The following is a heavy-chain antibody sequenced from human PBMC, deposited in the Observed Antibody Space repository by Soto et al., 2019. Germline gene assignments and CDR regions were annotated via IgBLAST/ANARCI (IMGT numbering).Heavy chain of an antibody. Sequence: QVQLMQSGAEVKKPGASVKVSCKASGDTFTDYYIHWVRQAPGQGLEWMGTVNPSGGYTTYAQHFQYRVTMTRDTSTSTRYMSLTSLPSGYTAIYYWARGGHVVVVTAALDYWGQGTLGPVSS. V-gene: IGHV1-46*01. CDR3: ARGGHVVVVTAALDY. D-gene: IGHD2-21*02. CDR1: GDTFTDYY. CDR2: VNPSGGYT. J-gene: IGHJ4*02.